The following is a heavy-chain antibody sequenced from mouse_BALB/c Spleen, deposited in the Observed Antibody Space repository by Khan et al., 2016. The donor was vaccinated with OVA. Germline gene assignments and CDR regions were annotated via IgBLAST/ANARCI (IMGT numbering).Heavy chain of an antibody. V-gene: IGHV14-3*02. Sequence: DVKLQESGTELIKPGASVKLSCTASGFNIKDTYIHWVKERPEQGPEWIGRIDPANGDTKYDPKFQGKATITADTSSNTAYLQLSSLTSEDTAVYYCATLYGSPCTYWGQGTLVTVSA. CDR2: IDPANGDT. J-gene: IGHJ3*01. D-gene: IGHD2-1*01. CDR3: ATLYGSPCTY. CDR1: GFNIKDTY.